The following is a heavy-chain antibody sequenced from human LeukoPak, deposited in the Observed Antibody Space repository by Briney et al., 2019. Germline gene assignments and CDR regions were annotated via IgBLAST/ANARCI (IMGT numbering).Heavy chain of an antibody. CDR3: LKDFGRNLGGPGY. Sequence: PGGSLRLSCAASGFTFSSYAMGWVRQAPRKGLEWVSVIGPGYDTHYADSVRGRFAISRDNSKSTLYLQMNSLRVEDTAVYYCLKDFGRNLGGPGYWGRGTLVTVSP. V-gene: IGHV3-23*01. J-gene: IGHJ4*02. CDR1: GFTFSSYA. CDR2: IGPGYDT. D-gene: IGHD3-10*01.